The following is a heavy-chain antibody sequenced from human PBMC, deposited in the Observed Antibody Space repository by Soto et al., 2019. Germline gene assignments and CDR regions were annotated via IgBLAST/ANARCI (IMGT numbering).Heavy chain of an antibody. CDR1: GYSFTSYW. V-gene: IGHV5-51*01. D-gene: IGHD2-15*01. J-gene: IGHJ6*02. Sequence: PGESLKISCKGSGYSFTSYWIGWVRQMPGKGLEWMGIIYPGDSDTRYSPSFQGQVTISADKSISTAYLQWSSLKASDTAMYYCATRTDCSGGSCYWEDGMDVWGQGTTVTVSS. CDR2: IYPGDSDT. CDR3: ATRTDCSGGSCYWEDGMDV.